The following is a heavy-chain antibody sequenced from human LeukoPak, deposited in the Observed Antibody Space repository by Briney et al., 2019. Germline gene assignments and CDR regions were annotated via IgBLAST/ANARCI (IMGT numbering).Heavy chain of an antibody. V-gene: IGHV4-39*07. CDR1: GGSISSSSYY. J-gene: IGHJ4*02. CDR3: ARDYYDSSGYPFFDY. D-gene: IGHD3-22*01. Sequence: PSETLSLTCTVSGGSISSSSYYWGWIRQPPGKGLEWIGRIYYSGSTYYNPSLKSRVTISVDTSKNQFSLKLSSVTAADTAVYYCARDYYDSSGYPFFDYWGQGTLVTVSS. CDR2: IYYSGST.